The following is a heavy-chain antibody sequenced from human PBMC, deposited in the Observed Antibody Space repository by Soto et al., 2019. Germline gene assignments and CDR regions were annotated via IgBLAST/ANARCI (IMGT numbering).Heavy chain of an antibody. Sequence: QVQLQESGPGLVKPSETLSLTCSVSGGSINGYYWSWIRQPPGKGLQWIGNIYYSGSTNYNPSLKSRVTILVVSSKNQVSLKLTSVTAADTAVYYCTRVGGYYG. V-gene: IGHV4-59*01. CDR3: TRVGGYYG. CDR2: IYYSGST. J-gene: IGHJ6*01. CDR1: GGSINGYY.